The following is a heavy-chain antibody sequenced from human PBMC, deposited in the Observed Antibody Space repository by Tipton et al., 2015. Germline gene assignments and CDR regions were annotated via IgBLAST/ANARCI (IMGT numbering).Heavy chain of an antibody. CDR2: ISSSSSTI. CDR1: GFTFSDYY. CDR3: ARVELTGTTQPVDY. V-gene: IGHV3-11*04. J-gene: IGHJ4*02. D-gene: IGHD1-20*01. Sequence: SLRLSCAASGFTFSDYYMSWIRQAPGKGLEWVSYISSSSSTIYYADSVKGRFTISRDNAKNSLYLQMNSLRDEDTAVYYCARVELTGTTQPVDYWGLGALVTVSS.